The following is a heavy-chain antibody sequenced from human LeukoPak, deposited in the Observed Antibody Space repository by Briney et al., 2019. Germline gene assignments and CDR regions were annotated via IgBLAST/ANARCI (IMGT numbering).Heavy chain of an antibody. CDR2: ISGSGGST. D-gene: IGHD6-13*01. V-gene: IGHV3-23*01. Sequence: GGSLRLSCSASGFTFSSYAMSWVRQAPGKGLEWVSAISGSGGSTYSADSVKGRFTISSDNSKNTLYLQMNRLRAEDTAVYYCAKDREGSWFRDYFDYWGQGTLVTVSS. CDR1: GFTFSSYA. J-gene: IGHJ4*02. CDR3: AKDREGSWFRDYFDY.